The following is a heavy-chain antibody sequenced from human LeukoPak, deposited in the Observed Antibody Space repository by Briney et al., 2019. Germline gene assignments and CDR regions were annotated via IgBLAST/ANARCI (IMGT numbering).Heavy chain of an antibody. CDR2: ISYDGGKK. D-gene: IGHD6-13*01. V-gene: IGHV3-30-3*01. CDR3: ARMRSIAAAGRAGNIDY. Sequence: GRSLRLSCAASGFTFGSYAMHWVRQAPGKGLEWVAVISYDGGKKYYADSVKGRLTISRDNAKNTLYLQMNSLRAEDTAVYYCARMRSIAAAGRAGNIDYGGQGTLVTVSS. CDR1: GFTFGSYA. J-gene: IGHJ4*02.